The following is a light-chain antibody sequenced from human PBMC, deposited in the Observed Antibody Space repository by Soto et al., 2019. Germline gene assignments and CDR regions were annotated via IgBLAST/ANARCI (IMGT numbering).Light chain of an antibody. J-gene: IGLJ3*02. CDR1: SSNIGSNY. Sequence: QSVLTQPPSASGTPGQRVTISCSGSSSNIGSNYVYWYQQLPGTAPKLLIYSNNQRPSGVPDRFSGSKSGTSASLAINGLHSEDEADYYCASWDDNLNGGVFGGGTKLTVL. CDR2: SNN. V-gene: IGLV1-44*01. CDR3: ASWDDNLNGGV.